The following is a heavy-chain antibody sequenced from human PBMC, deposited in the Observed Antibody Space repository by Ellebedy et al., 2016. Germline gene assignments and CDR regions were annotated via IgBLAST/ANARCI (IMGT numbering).Heavy chain of an antibody. J-gene: IGHJ5*02. V-gene: IGHV3-11*01. CDR1: GFTFSDYY. Sequence: GESLKISXAASGFTFSDYYMSWIRQAPGKGLEWVSYISSSGSTIYYADSVKGRFTISRDNAKNSLYLQMNSLRAEDTAVYYCARDLGSYYVGFDPWGQGTLVTVSS. D-gene: IGHD1-26*01. CDR3: ARDLGSYYVGFDP. CDR2: ISSSGSTI.